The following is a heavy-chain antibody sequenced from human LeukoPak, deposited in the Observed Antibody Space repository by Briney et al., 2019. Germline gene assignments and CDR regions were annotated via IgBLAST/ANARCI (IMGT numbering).Heavy chain of an antibody. V-gene: IGHV1-69*06. CDR2: IIPIFGTA. D-gene: IGHD2-15*01. CDR1: GGTFSSYA. J-gene: IGHJ6*04. CDR3: GRGYCSGGSCYSFGMDV. Sequence: ASVKVSCKASGGTFSSYAISWVRQAPGQGLEWMGGIIPIFGTANYAQKFQGRVTITADKSTSTAYMELSSLRSEDTAVYYCGRGYCSGGSCYSFGMDVWGKGTTVTVPS.